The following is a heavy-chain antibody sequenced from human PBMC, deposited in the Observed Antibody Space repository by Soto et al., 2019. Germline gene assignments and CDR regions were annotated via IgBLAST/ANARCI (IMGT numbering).Heavy chain of an antibody. D-gene: IGHD2-15*01. CDR3: VRTSLVVAVATREDF. V-gene: IGHV3-74*01. Sequence: EVQLVESGGGLVQPGESLRLSCAASGFTFSNYWMHWVRQAPGKGLVWVSRIDSDGSRITYADFVKGRFTISRDNAKNTVYLHMNSLTAADTAVYYCVRTSLVVAVATREDFWGQGTLVTVSS. CDR1: GFTFSNYW. CDR2: IDSDGSRI. J-gene: IGHJ4*02.